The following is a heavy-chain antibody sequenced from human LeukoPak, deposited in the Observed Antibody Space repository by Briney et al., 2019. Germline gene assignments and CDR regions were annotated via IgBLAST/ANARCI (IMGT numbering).Heavy chain of an antibody. D-gene: IGHD5-24*01. CDR2: ISAYNGNT. CDR3: ARGLQETLAWLKALSAFDI. V-gene: IGHV1-18*01. Sequence: ASVKVSCKASGYTFTSYGISWVRQAPGQGLERMGWISAYNGNTNYAQKLQGRVTMSTDTSTSTGYMELRSLRSDDTAVYYCARGLQETLAWLKALSAFDIWGEGTMVTVSS. J-gene: IGHJ3*02. CDR1: GYTFTSYG.